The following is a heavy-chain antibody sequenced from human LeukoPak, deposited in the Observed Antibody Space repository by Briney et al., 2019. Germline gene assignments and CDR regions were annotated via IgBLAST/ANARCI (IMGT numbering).Heavy chain of an antibody. J-gene: IGHJ4*02. CDR2: ISGSGGST. CDR1: GFTFSNYW. CDR3: AKDHGSGWLGIDY. D-gene: IGHD6-19*01. Sequence: GGSLRLSCVASGFTFSNYWMSWVRQAPGRGLEWVSAISGSGGSTYYADSVKGRFTISRDNSKNTLYLQMNSLRAEDTAVYYCAKDHGSGWLGIDYWGQGTLVTVSS. V-gene: IGHV3-23*01.